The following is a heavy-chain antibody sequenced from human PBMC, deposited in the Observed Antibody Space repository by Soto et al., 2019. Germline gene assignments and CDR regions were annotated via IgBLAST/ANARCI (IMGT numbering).Heavy chain of an antibody. CDR3: ARGGSSIWFRGFDY. J-gene: IGHJ4*02. CDR1: GFTFSNYA. CDR2: INSDGSST. V-gene: IGHV3-74*01. D-gene: IGHD6-13*01. Sequence: LRLSCAASGFTFSNYAMHWVRQAPGKGLVWVSGINSDGSSTSYADSVKGRFTISRDNAMNSLYLQMNSLRAEDTAVYYCARGGSSIWFRGFDYWGQGTPVTVSS.